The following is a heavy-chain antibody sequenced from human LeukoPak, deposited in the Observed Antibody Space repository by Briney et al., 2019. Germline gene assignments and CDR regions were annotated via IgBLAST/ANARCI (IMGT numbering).Heavy chain of an antibody. CDR2: INHSGST. J-gene: IGHJ4*02. V-gene: IGHV4-34*01. D-gene: IGHD6-13*01. CDR1: GGSFSGYY. CDR3: ARGRRGIAAAGNNFDY. Sequence: SETLSLTCAVYGGSFSGYYWSWIRQPPGKGLEWIGEINHSGSTNYNPSLKSRVTISVDTSKNQFSLKLSSVAAADTAVYYCARGRRGIAAAGNNFDYWGQGTLVTVSS.